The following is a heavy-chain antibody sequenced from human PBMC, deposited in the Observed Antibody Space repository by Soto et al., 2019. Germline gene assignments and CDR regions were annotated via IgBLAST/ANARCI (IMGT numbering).Heavy chain of an antibody. CDR2: INAGNGNT. V-gene: IGHV1-3*01. CDR1: GYTFTSYA. D-gene: IGHD2-2*01. CDR3: ARVPLEYQLPWFDP. J-gene: IGHJ5*02. Sequence: QVQLVQSGAEVKKPGASVKVSCKASGYTFTSYAMHWVRQAPGQRLEWMGWINAGNGNTKYSQKFQGRVTITRDTSAGTAYMELSSLRSEDTAVYYWARVPLEYQLPWFDPWGQGTLVTVSS.